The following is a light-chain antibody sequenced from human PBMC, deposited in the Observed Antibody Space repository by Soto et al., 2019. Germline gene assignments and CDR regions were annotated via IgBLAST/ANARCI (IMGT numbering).Light chain of an antibody. J-gene: IGKJ4*01. CDR2: EVS. Sequence: DMLMTQTHFSLSFPPGQPASISCSFIQTFLLSDGTTYLYWYLQKPGQPPQLLIYEVSNRFSGVPDRFSGGGSGTDFTLRFSRVEAEDVGVYYCMQSIQLPLTFGGGTKVEIK. V-gene: IGKV2D-29*01. CDR3: MQSIQLPLT. CDR1: QTFLLSDGTTY.